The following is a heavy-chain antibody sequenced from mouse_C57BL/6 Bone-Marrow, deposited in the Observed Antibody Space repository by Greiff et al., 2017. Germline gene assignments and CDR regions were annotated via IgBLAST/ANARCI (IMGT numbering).Heavy chain of an antibody. J-gene: IGHJ2*01. D-gene: IGHD1-1*01. CDR2: ISSGGSYT. CDR3: ARLGIITTVVADY. CDR1: GFTFSSYG. V-gene: IGHV5-6*01. Sequence: DVQLVESGGDLVKPGGSLKLPCAASGFTFSSYGLSWFRQTPDKRLEWVATISSGGSYTYYPDSVKGRFTISRDNAKNTLYLQMSSLKAEDTAMYYCARLGIITTVVADYWGQGTTLTVSS.